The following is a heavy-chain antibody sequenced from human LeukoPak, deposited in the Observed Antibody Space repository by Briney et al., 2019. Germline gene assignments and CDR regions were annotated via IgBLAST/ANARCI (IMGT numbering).Heavy chain of an antibody. V-gene: IGHV4-34*01. D-gene: IGHD2-21*01. J-gene: IGHJ4*02. Sequence: GSLRLSCAASGFTFSNVWMNWVRQPPGKGLEWIGEINHSGSTNYNPSLKSRVTISVDTSKNQFSLKLSSVTAADTAVYYCARGVIARPFDYWGQGTLVTVSS. CDR1: GFTFSNVW. CDR3: ARGVIARPFDY. CDR2: INHSGST.